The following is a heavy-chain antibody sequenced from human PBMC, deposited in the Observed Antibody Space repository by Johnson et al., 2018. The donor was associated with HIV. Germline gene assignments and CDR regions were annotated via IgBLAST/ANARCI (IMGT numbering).Heavy chain of an antibody. J-gene: IGHJ3*02. V-gene: IGHV3-30*18. CDR2: ISYDGSNK. CDR3: AKDGRVGATLMSTGDDAFDI. Sequence: QVQLVESGGGVVQPGRSLRLSCAASGFTFSSYGMHWVRQAPGKGLEWVAVISYDGSNKYYADSVKGRFTISRDNSKNTLYLQMNSLRAEDTAVYYCAKDGRVGATLMSTGDDAFDIWGQGTMVTVSS. D-gene: IGHD1-26*01. CDR1: GFTFSSYG.